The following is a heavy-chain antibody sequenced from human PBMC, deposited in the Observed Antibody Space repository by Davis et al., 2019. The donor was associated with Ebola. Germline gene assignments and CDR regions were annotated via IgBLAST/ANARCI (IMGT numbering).Heavy chain of an antibody. CDR3: AIIVDPLVWELVDV. Sequence: AASVTVSCKTSGYTFSSYVIHWVRQAPGQGLAWMGWINADNGDTKYSQKLQGRVTITRDTSASTAYMELRSLRSQDTAVYYCAIIVDPLVWELVDVWGQGTTVIVSS. D-gene: IGHD2-15*01. CDR1: GYTFSSYV. J-gene: IGHJ6*02. V-gene: IGHV1-3*01. CDR2: INADNGDT.